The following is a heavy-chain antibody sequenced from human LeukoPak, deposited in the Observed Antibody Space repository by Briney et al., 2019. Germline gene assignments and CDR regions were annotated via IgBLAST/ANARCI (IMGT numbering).Heavy chain of an antibody. CDR1: GFTFSRYW. Sequence: GGSLRLSCAASGFTFSRYWMHWVRQAPGKGLVWVSRINSDGSSPTYADSVKGRFTISRDNAKNTLYLQMSSLRTEDTAVYYCVKDLRGSVAVAGSVDYWGQGTLVTVSS. D-gene: IGHD6-19*01. CDR3: VKDLRGSVAVAGSVDY. J-gene: IGHJ4*02. V-gene: IGHV3-74*01. CDR2: INSDGSSP.